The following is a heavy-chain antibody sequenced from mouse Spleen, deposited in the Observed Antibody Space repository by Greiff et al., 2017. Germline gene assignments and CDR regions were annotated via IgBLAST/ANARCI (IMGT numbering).Heavy chain of an antibody. CDR1: GYTFTSYV. V-gene: IGHV1-14*01. CDR2: INPYNDGT. J-gene: IGHJ3*01. CDR3: ARTYYGSSYRFAY. Sequence: VQLKESGPELVKPGASVKMSCKASGYTFTSYVMHWVKQKPGQGLEWIGYINPYNDGTKYNEKFKGKATLTSDKSSSTAYMELSSLTSEDSAVYYCARTYYGSSYRFAYWGQGTLVTVSA. D-gene: IGHD1-1*01.